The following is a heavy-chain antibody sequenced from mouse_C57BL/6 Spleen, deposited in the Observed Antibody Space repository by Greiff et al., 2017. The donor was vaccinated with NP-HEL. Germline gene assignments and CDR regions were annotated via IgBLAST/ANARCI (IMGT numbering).Heavy chain of an antibody. V-gene: IGHV5-17*01. Sequence: EVMLVESGGGLVKPGGSLKLSCAASGFTFSDYGMHWVRQAPEKGLEWVAYISSGSSTIYYADTVKGRFTISSDNAKNTLFLQMTSLRSEDTAMYYCARPGSPYWYFDVWGTGTTVTVSS. J-gene: IGHJ1*03. CDR3: ARPGSPYWYFDV. D-gene: IGHD4-1*01. CDR1: GFTFSDYG. CDR2: ISSGSSTI.